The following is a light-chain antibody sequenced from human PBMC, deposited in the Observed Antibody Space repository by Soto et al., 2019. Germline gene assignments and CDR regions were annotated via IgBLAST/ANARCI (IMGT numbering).Light chain of an antibody. CDR1: QSLLHSNGYTY. J-gene: IGKJ4*01. CDR3: MEALRTPALN. Sequence: DIVLTQSPLSLPVTPGEPASISCRSSQSLLHSNGYTYLDRYLQRPGQSPQLLIYLGSNRATGVPDRFSASVSDTDFTLKISRVESEDVGVYYCMEALRTPALNFGGGTRVVFK. V-gene: IGKV2-28*01. CDR2: LGS.